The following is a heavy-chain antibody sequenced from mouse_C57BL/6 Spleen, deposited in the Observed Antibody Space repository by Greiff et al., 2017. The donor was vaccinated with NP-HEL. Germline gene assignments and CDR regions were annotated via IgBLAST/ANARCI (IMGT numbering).Heavy chain of an antibody. J-gene: IGHJ4*01. CDR2: IWRGGST. V-gene: IGHV2-5*01. D-gene: IGHD1-1*01. CDR1: GFSLTSYG. CDR3: AKNGGSSYNYAMDY. Sequence: QVQLKESGPGLVQPSQSLSITCTVSGFSLTSYGVHWVRQSPGKGLEWLGVIWRGGSTDYNAAFMSRLSITKDNSKSQVFFKMNSLQADDTAIYYCAKNGGSSYNYAMDYCGQGTSVTVSS.